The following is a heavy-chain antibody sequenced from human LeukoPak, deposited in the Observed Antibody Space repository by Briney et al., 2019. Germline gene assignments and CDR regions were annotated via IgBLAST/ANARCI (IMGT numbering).Heavy chain of an antibody. D-gene: IGHD3-10*01. V-gene: IGHV3-23*01. CDR3: AKDTLSARVRGVIDY. CDR1: GVTLSNYG. CDR2: ISGSGGST. J-gene: IGHJ4*02. Sequence: GGSLRLSCAVSGVTLSNYGMSWVRQAPGKGLEWVSAISGSGGSTYYADSVKGRFTISRDNSKNTLYLQMNSLRAEDTAVYYCAKDTLSARVRGVIDYWGQGTLVTVSS.